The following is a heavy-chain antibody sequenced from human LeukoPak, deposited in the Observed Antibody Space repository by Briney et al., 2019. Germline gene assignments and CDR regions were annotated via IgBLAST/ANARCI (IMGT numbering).Heavy chain of an antibody. J-gene: IGHJ5*02. Sequence: ASVNVSCKACGYTFTSYDINWVRQAAGQGLEWMGWMNPNSGNTGYPQKFQGRATMNRTTSISTAYMELRSLRSDDTAVYYCARDLKRSRARWENLGFDPWGQGTLVTVSS. CDR3: ARDLKRSRARWENLGFDP. D-gene: IGHD1-26*01. CDR1: GYTFTSYD. V-gene: IGHV1-8*01. CDR2: MNPNSGNT.